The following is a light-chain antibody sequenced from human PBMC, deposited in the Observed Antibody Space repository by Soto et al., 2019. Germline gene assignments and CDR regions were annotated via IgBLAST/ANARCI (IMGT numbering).Light chain of an antibody. CDR1: QTISSW. CDR2: KAS. CDR3: QQYSSYWT. Sequence: DIQMTQSPSTLSGSVGDRVTITFRASQTISSWLAWYQQKPGKAPKLLIYKASTLKSGVPSRFSGSGSGTEFTLTISSLQPDDFATYYCQQYSSYWTFAQGTRVDIK. J-gene: IGKJ1*01. V-gene: IGKV1-5*03.